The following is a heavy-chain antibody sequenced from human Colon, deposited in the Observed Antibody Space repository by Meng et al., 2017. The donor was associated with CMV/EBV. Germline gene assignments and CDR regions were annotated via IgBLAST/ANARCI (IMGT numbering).Heavy chain of an antibody. J-gene: IGHJ4*02. CDR2: ISGSSTDI. Sequence: QVQLVGSGGALVKPGGCLRLSWAAFGFTFRDYYMSWIRQAPGKGPEWVSYISGSSTDIKYVDSVKGRFTISRDNAKNSLYLQMNSLRADDTAVYYCSRDPRTLDYWGQGTLVTVFS. CDR3: SRDPRTLDY. V-gene: IGHV3-11*05. CDR1: GFTFRDYY.